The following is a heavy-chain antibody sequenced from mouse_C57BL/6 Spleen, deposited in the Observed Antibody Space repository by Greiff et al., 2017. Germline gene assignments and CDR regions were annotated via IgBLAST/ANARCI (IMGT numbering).Heavy chain of an antibody. CDR3: AVGGSSFDY. V-gene: IGHV3-6*01. D-gene: IGHD1-1*01. CDR1: GYSITSGYY. J-gene: IGHJ2*01. Sequence: EVQLQQSGPGLVKPSQSLSLTCSVTGYSITSGYYWNWIRQFPGNKLEWMGYISYDGSNNYNPSLKNRISITLDTSKNQFFLKLNSVTTEDTATYYCAVGGSSFDYWGQGTTLTVSS. CDR2: ISYDGSN.